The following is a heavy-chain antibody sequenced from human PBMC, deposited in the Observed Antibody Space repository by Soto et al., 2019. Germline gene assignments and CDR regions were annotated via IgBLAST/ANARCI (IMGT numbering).Heavy chain of an antibody. V-gene: IGHV4-59*01. Sequence: SETLSLTCTISGGSISGFYWGWIRQPPGKGLEWIGNIYYRGSANYNTSHKSRDTKPVDTSKNQFSMKIRSVTPADTAMYYCAIRSYYCSSTSCYVYFDYWGQGTLVTVSS. CDR3: AIRSYYCSSTSCYVYFDY. CDR1: GGSISGFY. D-gene: IGHD2-2*01. J-gene: IGHJ4*02. CDR2: IYYRGSA.